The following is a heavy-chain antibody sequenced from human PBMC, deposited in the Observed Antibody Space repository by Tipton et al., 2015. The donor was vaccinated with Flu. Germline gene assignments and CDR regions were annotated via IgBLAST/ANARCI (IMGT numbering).Heavy chain of an antibody. V-gene: IGHV1-2*06. CDR1: GYTFTGYY. J-gene: IGHJ6*02. Sequence: QLVQSGAEVKKPGASVKVSCKASGYTFTGYYMHWVRQAPGQGLEWMGRINPNSGGTNYAQKFQGRVTMTRDTSISTAYMELSRLRSDDTAVYYCARVWAARPGYYYGMDVWGQGTTVTVSS. CDR3: ARVWAARPGYYYGMDV. D-gene: IGHD6-6*01. CDR2: INPNSGGT.